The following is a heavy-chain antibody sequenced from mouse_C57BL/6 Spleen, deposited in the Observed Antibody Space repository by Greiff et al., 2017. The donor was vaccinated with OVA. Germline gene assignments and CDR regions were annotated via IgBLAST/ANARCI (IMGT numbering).Heavy chain of an antibody. CDR2: IYLGDGGT. D-gene: IGHD1-1*01. CDR1: GYAFSSYW. V-gene: IGHV1-80*01. CDR3: ARGTVVAYYYAMDY. J-gene: IGHJ4*01. Sequence: VQLKQSGAALVKPGASVKISCKASGYAFSSYWMNWVKQTPGKGLEWIGHIYLGDGGTNYNGKFKGKATLTADTSSSTAYMQLSSLTSEDSAVYYGARGTVVAYYYAMDYWGQGTSVTVSS.